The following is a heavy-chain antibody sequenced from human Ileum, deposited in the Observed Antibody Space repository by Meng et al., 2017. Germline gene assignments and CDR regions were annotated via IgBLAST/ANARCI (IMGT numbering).Heavy chain of an antibody. CDR3: ASAPPPSLYYWFDF. CDR2: INQQGTEI. CDR1: GFSISNSW. D-gene: IGHD1-26*01. Sequence: GGSLRLSCVASGFSISNSWMTWVRQAPGKGLEWVANINQQGTEIHYLDSVKGRFTISRDNAKNSVYLQMNSLRDEDTALYYCASAPPPSLYYWFDFWAQGSVVTVPS. V-gene: IGHV3-7*01. J-gene: IGHJ4*02.